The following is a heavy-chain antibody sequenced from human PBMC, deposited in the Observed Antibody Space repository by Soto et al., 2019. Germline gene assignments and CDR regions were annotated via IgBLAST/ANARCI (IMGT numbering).Heavy chain of an antibody. CDR2: ISWKDEK. CDR1: GFSLSTSGAG. Sequence: QITVKESGPTLVKPTQTLTVTCTFSGFSLSTSGAGVGWIRQSPGKAPEWLALISWKDEKRYNPGLKSRLTITKDTSKNQVVLTMTDLDPVDTATYFCAHRYGGNYYRWYFDSWGQGTLVTVSS. CDR3: AHRYGGNYYRWYFDS. V-gene: IGHV2-5*01. J-gene: IGHJ4*02. D-gene: IGHD1-26*01.